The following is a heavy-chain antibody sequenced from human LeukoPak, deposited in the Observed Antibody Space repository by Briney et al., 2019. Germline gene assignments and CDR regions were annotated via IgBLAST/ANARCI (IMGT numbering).Heavy chain of an antibody. V-gene: IGHV4-30-4*01. CDR2: IYYSGST. Sequence: SETLSLTCTVSGGSISSGDYYWSWIRQPPGKGLEWIGCIYYSGSTYYNPSLKSRVTISVDTSKNQFSLKLSSVTAADTAVYYCARGGDYGDYSNSFDYWGQGTLVTVSS. CDR3: ARGGDYGDYSNSFDY. J-gene: IGHJ4*02. CDR1: GGSISSGDYY. D-gene: IGHD4-17*01.